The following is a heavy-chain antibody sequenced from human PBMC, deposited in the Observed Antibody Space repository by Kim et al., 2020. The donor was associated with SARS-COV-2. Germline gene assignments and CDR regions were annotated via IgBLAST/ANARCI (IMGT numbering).Heavy chain of an antibody. CDR2: ISGSSSYI. Sequence: GGSLRLSCAASGFTFSSYSMNWVRQAPGKGLEWVASISGSSSYIYYADSVKGRFTISRDVAKNSVYLQMNSLRAEDTAVYYCAREKLVATILAFDYWGQGTLLTVSS. V-gene: IGHV3-21*01. J-gene: IGHJ4*02. CDR1: GFTFSSYS. CDR3: AREKLVATILAFDY. D-gene: IGHD5-12*01.